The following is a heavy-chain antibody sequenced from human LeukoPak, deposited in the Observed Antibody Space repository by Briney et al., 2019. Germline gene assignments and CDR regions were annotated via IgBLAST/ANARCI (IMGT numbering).Heavy chain of an antibody. D-gene: IGHD6-13*01. V-gene: IGHV1-69*06. CDR2: IIPIFGTA. CDR1: GGTFSSYA. Sequence: SVTVSCKASGGTFSSYAISWVRQAPGQGLEWMGGIIPIFGTANYAQKFQGRVTITADKSTSTAYMELSSLRSEDTAVYYCARASGKGSSSWYRPTSNWFDPWGQGTLVTVSS. J-gene: IGHJ5*02. CDR3: ARASGKGSSSWYRPTSNWFDP.